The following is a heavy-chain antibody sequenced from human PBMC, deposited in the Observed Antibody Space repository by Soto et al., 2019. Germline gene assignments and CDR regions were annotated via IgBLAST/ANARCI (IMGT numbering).Heavy chain of an antibody. CDR1: GDSISSSYW. Sequence: VQLQESGPGLVKPSGTLSLSCAVTGDSISSSYWWTWVRKSPGKGLEWIGEVYHNGPSNSNPSLESRVTISIDKYKNQFSLKLTSVTAADTAVYYCATRGWYSRGWDGRIYRYGMDVWGPGTTVIVSS. J-gene: IGHJ6*02. CDR3: ATRGWYSRGWDGRIYRYGMDV. D-gene: IGHD6-19*01. CDR2: VYHNGPS. V-gene: IGHV4-4*02.